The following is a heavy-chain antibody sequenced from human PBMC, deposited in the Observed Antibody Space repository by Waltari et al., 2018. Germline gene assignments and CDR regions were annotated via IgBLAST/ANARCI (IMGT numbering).Heavy chain of an antibody. D-gene: IGHD3-3*01. J-gene: IGHJ3*02. CDR2: ISWDGGST. Sequence: EVQLVEAGGVVVQPGGSLRLSCAASGFTFDDYTMHWVRQAPGKGRRWVTLISWDGGSTAYADPVNGRFTISSDNSKTSLDLQMSSLRTEDTALYYCAKDRVAFDIWGPGTMVTAAS. V-gene: IGHV3-43*01. CDR3: AKDRVAFDI. CDR1: GFTFDDYT.